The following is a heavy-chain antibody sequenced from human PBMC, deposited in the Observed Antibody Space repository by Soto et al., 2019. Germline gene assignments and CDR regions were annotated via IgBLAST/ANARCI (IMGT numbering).Heavy chain of an antibody. CDR2: LSASHGNT. V-gene: IGHV1-18*01. Sequence: QVQLVQSGAEVKKPGASVKVSCKVSGYTFTNYGISWVRQTPGQGLEGMGWLSASHGNTNNARKLQGRVTMTTDTSTSTAYTELRSLGSDDTAVYYCARDVGHYYDGSGFKIYFDYWGQGTLVTISS. J-gene: IGHJ4*02. D-gene: IGHD3-22*01. CDR1: GYTFTNYG. CDR3: ARDVGHYYDGSGFKIYFDY.